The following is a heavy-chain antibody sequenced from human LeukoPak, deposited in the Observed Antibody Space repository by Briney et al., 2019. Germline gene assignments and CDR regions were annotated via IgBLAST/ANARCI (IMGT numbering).Heavy chain of an antibody. CDR3: ARDKFIYGY. CDR1: GGSISSYY. D-gene: IGHD4-17*01. J-gene: IGHJ4*02. V-gene: IGHV4-59*01. Sequence: PSETLSLTCTVSGGSISSYYWSWIRQPPGKGLEWIGYIYYSGSTNYNPSLKSRVTISVDTSKNQFSLKLSSVTAADTAVYYCARDKFIYGYWGQGTLVTVSS. CDR2: IYYSGST.